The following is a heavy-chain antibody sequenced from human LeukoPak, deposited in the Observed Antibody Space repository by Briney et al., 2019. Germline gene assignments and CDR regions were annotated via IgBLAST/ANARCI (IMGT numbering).Heavy chain of an antibody. CDR1: GFTVSSNY. D-gene: IGHD3-10*01. J-gene: IGHJ6*03. CDR3: ARARSRYYYYMDV. CDR2: IYSGGST. V-gene: IGHV3-66*02. Sequence: GGSLRLSCAASGFTVSSNYMSWVRQAPGKGLEWVSVIYSGGSTYYADSVKGRFTISRDNSKNTLYLQMNSLRAEDTAVYYCARARSRYYYYMDVWGKGTTVTVSS.